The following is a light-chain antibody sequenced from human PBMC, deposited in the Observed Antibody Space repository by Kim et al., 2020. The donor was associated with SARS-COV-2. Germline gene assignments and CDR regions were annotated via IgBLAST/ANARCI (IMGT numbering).Light chain of an antibody. CDR1: QSISSNY. Sequence: EIVLTQSPGTLSLSPGERATLSCRASQSISSNYLAWYQQKPGQAPRLLIYVASSRAPGIPDRFSGSGSGTDFTLTISRLEPEDFAVYYCQQYGDSVRTFGQGTKVDIK. V-gene: IGKV3-20*01. J-gene: IGKJ1*01. CDR2: VAS. CDR3: QQYGDSVRT.